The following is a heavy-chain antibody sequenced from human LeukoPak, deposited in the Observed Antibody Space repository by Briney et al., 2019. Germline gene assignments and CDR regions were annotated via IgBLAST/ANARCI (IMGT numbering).Heavy chain of an antibody. V-gene: IGHV3-74*01. CDR1: GFTFNNYW. CDR3: AKEIDGFDD. J-gene: IGHJ3*01. CDR2: IRFDGGDT. Sequence: PGGSLRLSCAASGFTFNNYWMHWVRQAPGMGLVWVSSIRFDGGDTAYADSAKGRFTISRDNAKNTMFLQMNNLRAEDTAVYYCAKEIDGFDDWGQGTLVTVSS.